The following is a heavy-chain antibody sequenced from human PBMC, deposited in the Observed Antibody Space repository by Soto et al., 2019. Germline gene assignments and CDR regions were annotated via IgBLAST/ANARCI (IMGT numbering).Heavy chain of an antibody. D-gene: IGHD6-13*01. CDR3: AKDGYSSSWYNRDYYYGMDV. J-gene: IGHJ6*02. CDR2: ISYDGSNK. V-gene: IGHV3-30*18. Sequence: QVQLVESGGGVVQPGRSLRLSCAASGFTFSSYGMHWVRQAPGKGLEWVAVISYDGSNKYYADSVKGRFTISRDNSKNTPYLQMNSPRAEDSAVYYCAKDGYSSSWYNRDYYYGMDVWGQGTTVTVSS. CDR1: GFTFSSYG.